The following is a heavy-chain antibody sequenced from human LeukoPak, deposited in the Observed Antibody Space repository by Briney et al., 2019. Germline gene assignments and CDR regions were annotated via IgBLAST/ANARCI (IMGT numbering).Heavy chain of an antibody. CDR3: ARGVVAAAGRTFDF. V-gene: IGHV4-59*01. CDR1: GGYISDYY. J-gene: IGHJ4*02. D-gene: IGHD6-13*01. Sequence: SETLSLTCTISGGYISDYYWGWIRQPPGKGLEWIGYVHSSGDTNYNSSLNSRVTISLDTSKNDFSLKLSSVTAADTAVYYCARGVVAAAGRTFDFWGQGTLVTVSS. CDR2: VHSSGDT.